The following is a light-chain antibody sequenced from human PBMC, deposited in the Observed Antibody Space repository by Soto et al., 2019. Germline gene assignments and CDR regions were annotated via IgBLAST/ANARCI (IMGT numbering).Light chain of an antibody. V-gene: IGKV3-20*01. Sequence: EIVLTQSPGTLSLSPGERATLSCRASQSVSSSYLGWYQQKPGQAPRLLIYGASSRATGIPDRFSGSGSGTDFTLTLRRLEPEDFAVYYCQRYGGSPLYTFGQGTKLEIK. CDR1: QSVSSSY. J-gene: IGKJ2*01. CDR3: QRYGGSPLYT. CDR2: GAS.